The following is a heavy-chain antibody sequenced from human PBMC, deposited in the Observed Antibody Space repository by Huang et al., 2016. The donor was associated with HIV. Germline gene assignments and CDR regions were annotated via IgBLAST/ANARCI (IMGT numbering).Heavy chain of an antibody. J-gene: IGHJ4*02. CDR3: ARGFWSGFNPPPYYVDY. D-gene: IGHD3-3*01. CDR2: INTDTGNP. CDR1: EYTFTSYA. Sequence: QVQLVQSGSELKKPGASVKVSCKASEYTFTSYAMNWVRQAPGQGLEWREWINTDTGNPTYAQGFTGGFVFSLDTSVSTAYLQITSLKAEDTAVYYCARGFWSGFNPPPYYVDYWGQGTLVTVSS. V-gene: IGHV7-4-1*02.